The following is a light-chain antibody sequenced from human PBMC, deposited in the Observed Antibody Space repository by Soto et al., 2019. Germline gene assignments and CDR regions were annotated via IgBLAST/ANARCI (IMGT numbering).Light chain of an antibody. CDR1: NSNVGRNA. J-gene: IGLJ2*01. V-gene: IGLV1-44*01. CDR3: AAWDDSLRRLV. CDR2: TNN. Sequence: QSVLTQPPSASGTPGQRVTISCSGSNSNVGRNAVSWYQQLPGTAPKLIMYTNNQRPSGVPDRISGSRSGTSASLAISGLQSEDEGDYYCAAWDDSLRRLVFGGGTKVTVL.